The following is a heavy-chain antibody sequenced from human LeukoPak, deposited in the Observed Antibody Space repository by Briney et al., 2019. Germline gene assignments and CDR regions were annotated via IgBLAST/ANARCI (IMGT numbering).Heavy chain of an antibody. CDR2: MNPNSGNT. CDR3: ARSLELRYFDWLLPKATPFDY. D-gene: IGHD3-9*01. J-gene: IGHJ4*02. Sequence: ASVKVSCKASGYTFTSYDINWVRQATGQGLEWMGWMNPNSGNTGYAQKFQGRVTMTRNTSISTAYMELSSLRSEDTAVYYCARSLELRYFDWLLPKATPFDYWGQGTLDTVSS. V-gene: IGHV1-8*01. CDR1: GYTFTSYD.